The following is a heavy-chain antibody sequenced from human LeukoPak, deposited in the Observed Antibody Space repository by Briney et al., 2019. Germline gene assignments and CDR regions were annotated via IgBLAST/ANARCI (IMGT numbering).Heavy chain of an antibody. J-gene: IGHJ3*02. V-gene: IGHV4-31*03. Sequence: PSETLSLTCTVSGGSISSGGYYWSWIRQHPGKGLEWIGYIYYSGSTYYNPSLKSRVTISVDTSKNQFSLKLSSVTAADTAVYYCARANSYYDILTGYYRDAFDIWGQGTMVTVSS. CDR3: ARANSYYDILTGYYRDAFDI. D-gene: IGHD3-9*01. CDR1: GGSISSGGYY. CDR2: IYYSGST.